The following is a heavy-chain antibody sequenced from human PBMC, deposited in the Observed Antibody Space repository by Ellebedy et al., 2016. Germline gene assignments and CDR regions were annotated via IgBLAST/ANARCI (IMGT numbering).Heavy chain of an antibody. J-gene: IGHJ4*02. CDR3: AKGSGWLCDY. Sequence: GGSLRLSCAASGSTFSTFWMTWFRQAPGKGLAWVASIKQDGSQKDYVDSVKGRFTISRDNARNSLYLQMNSLRAEDTAMYYCAKGSGWLCDYWGQGILVTVSS. V-gene: IGHV3-7*03. CDR1: GSTFSTFW. CDR2: IKQDGSQK. D-gene: IGHD2-21*01.